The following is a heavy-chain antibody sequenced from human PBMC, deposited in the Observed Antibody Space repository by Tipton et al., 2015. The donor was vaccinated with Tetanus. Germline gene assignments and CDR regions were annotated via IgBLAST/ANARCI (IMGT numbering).Heavy chain of an antibody. CDR3: ARAIAVADWYFDL. J-gene: IGHJ2*01. V-gene: IGHV5-51*01. CDR2: IYPGDYDT. D-gene: IGHD6-19*01. Sequence: QLVQSGAEVKKPGESLKISCKGSGYSFTSYWIGWVSQMPGKGLEWMGIIYPGDYDTRYSPSFQGQVTISADKSISPAYLQWSSLKASDTAMYYCARAIAVADWYFDLWGRGTLVTVSS. CDR1: GYSFTSYW.